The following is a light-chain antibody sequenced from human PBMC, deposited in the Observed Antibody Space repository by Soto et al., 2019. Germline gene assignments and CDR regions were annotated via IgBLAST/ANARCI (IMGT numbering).Light chain of an antibody. CDR1: QSVYNN. Sequence: EIVMTQSPATLSVSPGETATLSCRASQSVYNNLAWYQQRPGQAPRLLIHGASTRATGVPAKVSGGGAGTEFTLTISSLQPEDFATYYCLQHNSYPWTFGQGTKVDIK. J-gene: IGKJ1*01. V-gene: IGKV3-15*01. CDR3: LQHNSYPWT. CDR2: GAS.